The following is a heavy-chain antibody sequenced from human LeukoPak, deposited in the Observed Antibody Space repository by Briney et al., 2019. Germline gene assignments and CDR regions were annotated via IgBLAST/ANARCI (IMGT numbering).Heavy chain of an antibody. D-gene: IGHD4-11*01. J-gene: IGHJ2*01. CDR3: ARATTVTHRYLDL. Sequence: PSETLSLTCTVSGGSISSYQCSWIRQPAGKGLEWIGRIYTSGSTNYNPSLKSRVTMSVDTSKNQFSLKLSSVTAADTAMYYCARATTVTHRYLDLWGRGTLVTVSS. CDR2: IYTSGST. V-gene: IGHV4-4*07. CDR1: GGSISSYQ.